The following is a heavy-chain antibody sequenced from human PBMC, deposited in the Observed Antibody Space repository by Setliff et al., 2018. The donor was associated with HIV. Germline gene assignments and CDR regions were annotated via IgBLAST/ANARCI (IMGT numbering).Heavy chain of an antibody. CDR1: GGSFSDCY. J-gene: IGHJ3*02. D-gene: IGHD3-10*01. V-gene: IGHV4-34*01. Sequence: PSETLSLTCAVYGGSFSDCYWSRIRQAPEKGLEWIGEINHGGTTNYNPSLKGRVTLSVDTSKNQFSLKLTSVTAADTAAYFCVRVTSRDSGAYYWEAFDIWGQGIMVTVSS. CDR3: VRVTSRDSGAYYWEAFDI. CDR2: INHGGTT.